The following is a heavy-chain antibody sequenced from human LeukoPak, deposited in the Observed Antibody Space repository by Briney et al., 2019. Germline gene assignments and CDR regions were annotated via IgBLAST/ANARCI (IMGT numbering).Heavy chain of an antibody. Sequence: GGSLRLSCAASGFTLSSYAMTWVRQAPGRGLEWDSSVDGGGGGTYYADSVKGRFIISRDNSKDTLYLQMNGLRAEDTAVYFCAKQSAGSAAWYSLHYDFWGQGTLVTVSS. CDR2: VDGGGGGT. V-gene: IGHV3-23*01. J-gene: IGHJ4*02. CDR1: GFTLSSYA. D-gene: IGHD6-13*01. CDR3: AKQSAGSAAWYSLHYDF.